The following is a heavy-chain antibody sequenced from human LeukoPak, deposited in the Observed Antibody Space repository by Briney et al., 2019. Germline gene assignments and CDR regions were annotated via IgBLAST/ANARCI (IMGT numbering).Heavy chain of an antibody. Sequence: SETLSLTCTVSGGSISSGSYYWGWIRQPAGKGLEWIGRFYTGGSTNNNPALKSRVTMSVDTSKSLFSLRLTAVTAADTAVYYCAREKAPYDPDDWVDPWGQGALVTVSS. CDR2: FYTGGST. CDR1: GGSISSGSYY. D-gene: IGHD3-3*01. CDR3: AREKAPYDPDDWVDP. V-gene: IGHV4-61*02. J-gene: IGHJ5*02.